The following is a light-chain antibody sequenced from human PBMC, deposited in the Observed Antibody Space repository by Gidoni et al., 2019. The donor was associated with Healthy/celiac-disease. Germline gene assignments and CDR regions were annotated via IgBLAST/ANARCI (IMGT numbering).Light chain of an antibody. CDR3: MQALQTPPTWT. J-gene: IGKJ1*01. V-gene: IGKV2-28*01. CDR1: QSLLHSNGYNY. CDR2: LGF. Sequence: DIVMTQSPLSLPVTPGEPASISCRSSQSLLHSNGYNYLDWYLQKPGQSPQLLIYLGFNRASGVPDRFSGSGSGTDFTLKISRVEAEDVGVYYCMQALQTPPTWTFGQGTKVEIK.